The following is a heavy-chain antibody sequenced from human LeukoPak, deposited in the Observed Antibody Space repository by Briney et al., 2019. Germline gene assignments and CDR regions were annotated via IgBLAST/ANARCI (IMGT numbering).Heavy chain of an antibody. D-gene: IGHD5-24*01. CDR1: GYSFTSYW. V-gene: IGHV5-51*01. J-gene: IGHJ5*02. Sequence: GESLKISCKGSGYSFTSYWIGWVRQMPGKGLEWMGIIYPGDSDTRYSPSFQGQVTISADKSISTAYLQWSSLKASDTAMYYCARLLGGVAEIYWFDPWGQGTLVTVSS. CDR3: ARLLGGVAEIYWFDP. CDR2: IYPGDSDT.